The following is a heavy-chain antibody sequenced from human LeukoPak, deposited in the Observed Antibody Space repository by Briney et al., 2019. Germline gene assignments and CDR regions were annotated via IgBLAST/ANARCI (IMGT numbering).Heavy chain of an antibody. D-gene: IGHD6-13*01. CDR3: ASVGYSSSSGLDP. V-gene: IGHV3-23*01. Sequence: PGGSLRLSCAASGFTFSSHAMSWVRQAPGKGLEWVSAISGSGGSTYYADSVKGRFTISRGNSKNTLYLQMNSLRAEDTAVYYCASVGYSSSSGLDPWGQGTLVTVSS. CDR2: ISGSGGST. J-gene: IGHJ5*02. CDR1: GFTFSSHA.